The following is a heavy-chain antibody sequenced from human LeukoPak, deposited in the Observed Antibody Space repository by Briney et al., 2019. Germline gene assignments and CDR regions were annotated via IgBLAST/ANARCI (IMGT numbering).Heavy chain of an antibody. CDR1: GFTFSDYY. V-gene: IGHV3-11*04. CDR3: ARERGYDFWSGYLSWFDP. Sequence: GGSLRLSCAASGFTFSDYYMSWIRQAPGKGLEWVSYISSSGSTIYYADSVKGRFTISRDNAKNSLYLQMNSLRAEDTAVYYCARERGYDFWSGYLSWFDPWGQGTLVTVSS. D-gene: IGHD3-3*01. CDR2: ISSSGSTI. J-gene: IGHJ5*02.